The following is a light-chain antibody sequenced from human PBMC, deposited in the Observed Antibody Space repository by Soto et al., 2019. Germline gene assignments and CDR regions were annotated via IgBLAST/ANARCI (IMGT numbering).Light chain of an antibody. Sequence: EIMLTQSPGTLSLSPGERATLSCRASQSVSSSFLAWYQQKPGQAPRLLIYGASIRATGIPDRFSGSGSGTAFTLTISSLEPEDFAMYLCQHYGTSLWTFGQGNKVEIK. CDR2: GAS. CDR3: QHYGTSLWT. J-gene: IGKJ1*01. CDR1: QSVSSSF. V-gene: IGKV3-20*01.